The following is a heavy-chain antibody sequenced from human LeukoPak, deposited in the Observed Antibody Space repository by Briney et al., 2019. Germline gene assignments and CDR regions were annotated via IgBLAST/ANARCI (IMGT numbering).Heavy chain of an antibody. CDR2: ISSSSSYI. CDR3: EKKYDFWHERGNWFDT. J-gene: IGHJ5*02. D-gene: IGHD3-3*01. Sequence: GGSLRLSCAASGFTFSSYSMNWVRQAPGKGLEWVSSISSSSSYIYYTDSVKGRFTVSRDNSRDTLYLHLNSLRAEDTAIYYCEKKYDFWHERGNWFDTWGRGVLVTVPS. V-gene: IGHV3-21*04. CDR1: GFTFSSYS.